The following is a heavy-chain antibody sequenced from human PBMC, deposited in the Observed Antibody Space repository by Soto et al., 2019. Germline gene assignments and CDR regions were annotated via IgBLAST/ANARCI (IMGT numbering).Heavy chain of an antibody. Sequence: EVQLLESGGGFVQPGGSLSLSCAASGFSFSNHAMSWVRQAPGKGLEWVSGISSGSGDNTYYAASVKGRFTISRHNSKSTLYLQMNNLRAEDTALYFLAKPFTIFGVVKLSPDVDNWGQGTLVTVSS. J-gene: IGHJ4*02. CDR1: GFSFSNHA. CDR3: AKPFTIFGVVKLSPDVDN. V-gene: IGHV3-23*01. CDR2: ISSGSGDNT. D-gene: IGHD3-3*01.